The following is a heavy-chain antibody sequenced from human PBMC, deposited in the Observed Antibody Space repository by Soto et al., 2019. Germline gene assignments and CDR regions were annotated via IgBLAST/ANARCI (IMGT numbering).Heavy chain of an antibody. J-gene: IGHJ5*02. CDR2: IYYSGST. V-gene: IGHV4-39*01. CDR3: ARHMITRGENWFDP. CDR1: GGSISSSSYY. Sequence: QLQLQESGPGLVKPSETLSLTCTVSGGSISSSSYYWGWIRQPPGKGLEWIGSIYYSGSTYYTPSLKSRVTISVDPSKNQFSLKLSSVTAADTAVYYCARHMITRGENWFDPWGQGTLVTVSS. D-gene: IGHD3-16*01.